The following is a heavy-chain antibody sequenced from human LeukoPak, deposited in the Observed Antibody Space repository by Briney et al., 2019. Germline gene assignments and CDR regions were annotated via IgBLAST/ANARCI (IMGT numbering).Heavy chain of an antibody. CDR1: GGSISSGSFS. J-gene: IGHJ4*02. D-gene: IGHD2-2*01. V-gene: IGHV4-30-2*01. CDR3: ARGPLAKGYQLVDY. CDR2: ISHSDST. Sequence: SETLSLTCAVSGGSISSGSFSWTWIRQPPGKDLEWIGYISHSDSTYYNPSLKSRVTISLDRSENQFSLRLSSVTAADTAVYYCARGPLAKGYQLVDYWGQGTLVTVSS.